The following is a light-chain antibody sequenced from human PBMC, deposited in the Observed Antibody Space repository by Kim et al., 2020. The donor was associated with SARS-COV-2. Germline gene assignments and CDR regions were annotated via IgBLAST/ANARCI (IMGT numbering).Light chain of an antibody. CDR1: QSVSSRY. CDR2: GAS. CDR3: QQYGNSPPYT. Sequence: SPGEIATLSCRASQSVSSRYLAWYQQKPGQAPSLLIYGASNRATGVPDRFSGSGSGTDFTLTISRLEPEDFAVYYCQQYGNSPPYTFGQGTKLEI. J-gene: IGKJ2*01. V-gene: IGKV3-20*01.